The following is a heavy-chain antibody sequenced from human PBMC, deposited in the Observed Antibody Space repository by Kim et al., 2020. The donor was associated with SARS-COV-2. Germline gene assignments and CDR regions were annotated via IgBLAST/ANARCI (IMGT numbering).Heavy chain of an antibody. Sequence: PSLKSRVTISVDTSKNQFSLKLSSVTAADTAVYYCARLGCSGGSCYGFDYWGQGTLVTVSS. V-gene: IGHV4-39*01. J-gene: IGHJ4*02. CDR3: ARLGCSGGSCYGFDY. D-gene: IGHD2-15*01.